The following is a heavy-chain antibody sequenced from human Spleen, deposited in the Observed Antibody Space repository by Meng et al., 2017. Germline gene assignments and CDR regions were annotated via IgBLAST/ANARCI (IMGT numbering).Heavy chain of an antibody. V-gene: IGHV4/OR15-8*02. CDR1: GGSISSIDW. CDR3: ASWIYSCGWQ. D-gene: IGHD6-19*01. CDR2: IYHGGDT. J-gene: IGHJ4*02. Sequence: QVQRRESGPGRGKPSGTLSLTCVVSGGSISSIDWWSWVRQPPGKGLEWIGEIYHGGDTNYNPSLKSRVTIAIDKSKNQFSLKLSSVTAADTAVYYCASWIYSCGWQWGQGALVTVSS.